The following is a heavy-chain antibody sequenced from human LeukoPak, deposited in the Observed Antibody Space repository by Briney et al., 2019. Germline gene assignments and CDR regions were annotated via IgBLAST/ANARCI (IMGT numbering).Heavy chain of an antibody. V-gene: IGHV3-23*01. Sequence: GGSLRLSCAASGFTFSSYAMSWVRQAPGKGLEWASSISSSGGSTYYVDSVKGRFTISRDNSKNTLYLQMNSLKDEDTAIYYCAKRCSSTSCPFDYWGQGTPVTVSS. CDR2: ISSSGGST. CDR3: AKRCSSTSCPFDY. CDR1: GFTFSSYA. D-gene: IGHD2-2*01. J-gene: IGHJ4*02.